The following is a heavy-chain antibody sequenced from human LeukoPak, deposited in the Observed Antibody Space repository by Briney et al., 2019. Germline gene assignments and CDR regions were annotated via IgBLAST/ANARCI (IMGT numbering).Heavy chain of an antibody. D-gene: IGHD4-17*01. CDR2: ISGYNGNT. CDR3: ARVAYGANYFDL. V-gene: IGHV1-18*04. CDR1: GYTFTGYY. Sequence: ASVKVSCKASGYTFTGYYLHWVRQAPGQGLEWMGWISGYNGNTKYEEKFQGRVTMTTDTSTSTAYMELRSLRSDDTAMYYCARVAYGANYFDLWGQGTLVTVSS. J-gene: IGHJ4*02.